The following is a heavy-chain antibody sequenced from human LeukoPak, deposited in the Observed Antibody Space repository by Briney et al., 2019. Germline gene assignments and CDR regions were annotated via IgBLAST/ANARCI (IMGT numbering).Heavy chain of an antibody. CDR1: VDSISIGSYY. CDR2: VYTSAST. V-gene: IGHV4-61*02. D-gene: IGHD3-22*01. CDR3: ARVGYYYDSSAPLYYMDV. Sequence: SETLSLTPAVSVDSISIGSYYCSSIRQPAGEGLEWIGRVYTSASTNYNPSLTGRVTISVVTSKNQFSLKLSSVTAADTAVYYCARVGYYYDSSAPLYYMDVWGKGTTVTVSS. J-gene: IGHJ6*03.